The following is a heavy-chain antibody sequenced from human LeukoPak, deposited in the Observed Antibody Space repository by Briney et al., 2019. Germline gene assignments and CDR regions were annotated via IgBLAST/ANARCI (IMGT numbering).Heavy chain of an antibody. CDR1: GFTFSSYG. V-gene: IGHV3-33*01. J-gene: IGHJ3*02. D-gene: IGHD5-18*01. CDR3: ARDRLDTAMVPRAFDI. CDR2: IWYDGSNK. Sequence: PGGSLRLSCAASGFTFSSYGMHWVRQAPGKGLEWVAVIWYDGSNKYYADSVKGRFTISRDNSKNTLYLQMNSLRAEDTAVYYCARDRLDTAMVPRAFDIWGQGTMVTVSS.